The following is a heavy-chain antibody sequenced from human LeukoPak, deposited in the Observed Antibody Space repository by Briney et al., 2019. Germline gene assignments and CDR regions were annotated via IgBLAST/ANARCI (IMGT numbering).Heavy chain of an antibody. D-gene: IGHD2-8*01. CDR2: INQGGSRL. CDR3: ARLKDDVTKLDY. CDR1: GFTFGRYW. J-gene: IGHJ4*02. V-gene: IGHV3-7*01. Sequence: GGSLRLSCAGSGFTFGRYWMSWVRQAPGKGLEWVSSINQGGSRLHYLDSVTGRFIISRDDAQNSLFLQMTRLRVDDTAVYYCARLKDDVTKLDYWGQGTLVSVSS.